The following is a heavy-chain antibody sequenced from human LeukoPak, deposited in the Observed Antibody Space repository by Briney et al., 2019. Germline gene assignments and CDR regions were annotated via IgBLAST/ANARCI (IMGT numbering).Heavy chain of an antibody. CDR2: ISGSGGST. CDR3: AKDKSGPVTIFGVVIIGPFDY. Sequence: GGSLRLSCAASGFTFSSYAMSWVRQAPGKGLEWVSAISGSGGSTYYADSVKGRLTISRDNSKNTLYLQMNSLRAEDTAVYYCAKDKSGPVTIFGVVIIGPFDYWGQGTLVTVSS. V-gene: IGHV3-23*01. CDR1: GFTFSSYA. D-gene: IGHD3-3*01. J-gene: IGHJ4*02.